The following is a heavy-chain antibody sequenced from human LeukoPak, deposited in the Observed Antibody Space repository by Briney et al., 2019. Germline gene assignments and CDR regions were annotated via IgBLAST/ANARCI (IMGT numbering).Heavy chain of an antibody. Sequence: PGRSLRLSCAASGFTFRNYGMHWVRQAPGKGLEWVAVISYDGGNKYYADSVKGRFTISRDNAKNSLYLQMNSLRDEDTAVYYCARALYNSDLSDWGQGALVTVSS. J-gene: IGHJ4*02. V-gene: IGHV3-30*03. D-gene: IGHD6-19*01. CDR2: ISYDGGNK. CDR1: GFTFRNYG. CDR3: ARALYNSDLSD.